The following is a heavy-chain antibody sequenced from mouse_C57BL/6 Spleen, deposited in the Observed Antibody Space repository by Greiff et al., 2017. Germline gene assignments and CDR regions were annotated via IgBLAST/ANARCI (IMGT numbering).Heavy chain of an antibody. V-gene: IGHV1-54*01. CDR1: GYAFTNYL. Sequence: QVQLQQSGAELVRPGTSVKVSCKASGYAFTNYLIEWVKQRPGQGLEWIGVINPGSGGTNYNEKFKGKATLTADKSSSTAYMQLSSLTSEDSAVYFCASGDGYYVAYWGQGTLVTVSA. CDR2: INPGSGGT. J-gene: IGHJ3*01. D-gene: IGHD2-3*01. CDR3: ASGDGYYVAY.